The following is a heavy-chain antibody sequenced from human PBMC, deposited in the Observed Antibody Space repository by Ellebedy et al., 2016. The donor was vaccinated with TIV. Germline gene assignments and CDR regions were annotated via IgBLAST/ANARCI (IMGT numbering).Heavy chain of an antibody. Sequence: MPSETLSLTCTVSGYSISSGYYWVWIRQPPGKGLEWIGSIYHSGSIYYNPSLKSRVTISVDTSENHFSLKLSYVTAADTAVYYCARDAMSYRFDPWGQGTLVTVSS. CDR2: IYHSGSI. CDR1: GYSISSGYY. CDR3: ARDAMSYRFDP. D-gene: IGHD5/OR15-5a*01. J-gene: IGHJ5*02. V-gene: IGHV4-38-2*02.